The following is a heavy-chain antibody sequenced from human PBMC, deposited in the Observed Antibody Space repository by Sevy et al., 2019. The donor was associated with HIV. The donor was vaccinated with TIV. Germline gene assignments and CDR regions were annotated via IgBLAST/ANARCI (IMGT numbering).Heavy chain of an antibody. J-gene: IGHJ1*01. CDR1: GFSLSTSGVG. CDR2: IYWNDDQ. V-gene: IGHV2-5*01. Sequence: SGPTLVKPTQTLTLTCTFSGFSLSTSGVGVGWIRQPPGKALEWLALIYWNDDQRYSPSLKSRITITKDTAKNQVVLRMTNKDPVDTATYYCAHRGGVHFYDSSGYYSRAEYFEHWGQGPLVTVSS. CDR3: AHRGGVHFYDSSGYYSRAEYFEH. D-gene: IGHD3-22*01.